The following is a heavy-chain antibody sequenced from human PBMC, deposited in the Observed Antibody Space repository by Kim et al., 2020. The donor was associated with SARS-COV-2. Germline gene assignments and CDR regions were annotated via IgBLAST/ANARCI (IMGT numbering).Heavy chain of an antibody. CDR2: SYNGGST. J-gene: IGHJ4*02. V-gene: IGHV4-59*01. CDR1: GGSISIFY. CDR3: VRDRELSF. D-gene: IGHD3-10*01. Sequence: SETLSLTCTVSGGSISIFYWSWVRQPPGKGLEWIGYSYNGGSTDYNPSLKSRVTISVDPSKNQFSLGLTSMSAAAPAVYYCVRDRELSFWVRGTLVTVSS.